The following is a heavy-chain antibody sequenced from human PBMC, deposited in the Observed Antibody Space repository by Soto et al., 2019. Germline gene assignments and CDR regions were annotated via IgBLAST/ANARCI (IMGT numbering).Heavy chain of an antibody. CDR2: ISYDGSNK. V-gene: IGHV3-30*18. CDR1: GFTFSSYG. D-gene: IGHD3-3*02. CDR3: AKDHPFMEWLFDY. J-gene: IGHJ4*02. Sequence: GGSLRLSCAASGFTFSSYGMHWVRQAPGKWLEWVAYISYDGSNKYYADSVKGRFTISRDNSKNTLYLHMNSLRAEDTAVYYCAKDHPFMEWLFDYWGRGSLVTVSS.